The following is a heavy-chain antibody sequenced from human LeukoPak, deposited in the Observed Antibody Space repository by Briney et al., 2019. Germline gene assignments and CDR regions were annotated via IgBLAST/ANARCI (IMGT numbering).Heavy chain of an antibody. CDR1: GFTFNSYA. CDR3: AKDATASPYFHWFDN. D-gene: IGHD3-9*01. V-gene: IGHV3-23*01. J-gene: IGHJ4*02. Sequence: QPGGSLRLSCAASGFTFNSYAMNWVRQAPGKGLEWVAGISSGDRTFHAESVKGRFTISRDKSKDTLYLQMNSLRAEDTAVYYCAKDATASPYFHWFDNWGQGTQVIVSS. CDR2: ISSGDRT.